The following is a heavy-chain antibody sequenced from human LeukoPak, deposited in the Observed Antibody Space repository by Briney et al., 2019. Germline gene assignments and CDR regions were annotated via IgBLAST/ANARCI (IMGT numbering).Heavy chain of an antibody. CDR3: AKGKDTLNPYWYFDV. Sequence: RPGGSLRLSCAASGFSFDDYAMRWVRQAPGKGLEWVSGINWSGVSTGYADWVKGRFTISRDNTKNSLFLRLNSLRAEDTAFYYCAKGKDTLNPYWYFDVWGRGTLVSVSS. CDR2: INWSGVST. CDR1: GFSFDDYA. D-gene: IGHD2-15*01. J-gene: IGHJ2*01. V-gene: IGHV3-20*04.